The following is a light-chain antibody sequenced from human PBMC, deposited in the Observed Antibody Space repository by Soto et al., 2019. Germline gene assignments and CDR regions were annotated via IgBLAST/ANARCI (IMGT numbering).Light chain of an antibody. CDR1: QTVVSSY. V-gene: IGKV3-20*01. CDR3: QQYGVEPV. J-gene: IGKJ1*01. CDR2: DAS. Sequence: EVVLTQSPGTLSLSPGDRVTLSCRASQTVVSSYLAWYQQKPGQPPRLLIFDASSRATGIPDRFSGSGSGTEFSLIISRLEPEDFAVYYCQQYGVEPVFGQGTKVDIK.